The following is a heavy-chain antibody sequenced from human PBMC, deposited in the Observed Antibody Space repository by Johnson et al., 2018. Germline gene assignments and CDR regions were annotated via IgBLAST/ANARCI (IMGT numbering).Heavy chain of an antibody. Sequence: VQLQESGGGLVQPGGSLRLSCAASGFTFSSYWMHWVRRVPGKGLVWVSRINSDGNSTTYADSVKGRFTISRDNAKNTLFLQMNSLGVEDTALYYCARENKGGHYYDGMDVWGQGTTVTVS. J-gene: IGHJ6*02. CDR1: GFTFSSYW. V-gene: IGHV3-74*03. D-gene: IGHD3-16*01. CDR2: INSDGNST. CDR3: ARENKGGHYYDGMDV.